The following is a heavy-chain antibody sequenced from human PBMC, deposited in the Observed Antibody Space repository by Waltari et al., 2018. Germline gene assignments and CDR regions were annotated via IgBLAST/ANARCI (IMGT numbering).Heavy chain of an antibody. CDR1: GFTFSSYA. CDR3: AKPLLPEVIKSYYYGMDV. J-gene: IGHJ6*02. V-gene: IGHV3-23*04. D-gene: IGHD2-15*01. Sequence: EVQLVESGGGLVQPGGSLRLSCAASGFTFSSYAMNWVRQAPGKGLEWVSAISGSGASTYYADSGKGRFTISRDNSKNTLYLQMNSLRAEDTAVYYCAKPLLPEVIKSYYYGMDVWGQGTTVTVSS. CDR2: ISGSGAST.